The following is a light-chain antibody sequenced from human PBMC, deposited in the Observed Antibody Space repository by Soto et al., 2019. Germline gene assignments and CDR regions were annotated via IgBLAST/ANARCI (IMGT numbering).Light chain of an antibody. V-gene: IGKV1-17*01. J-gene: IGKJ1*01. CDR1: QGIRID. CDR3: LQHNSYPLT. Sequence: DIQMTQSPSSLSASVLDIVTITCRASQGIRIDLGWYQQRPGKAPKRLIYAASSLQSGVPSRFSGSGSGTEFTLTISSLQPEDFATYYCLQHNSYPLTFGQGTKVDIK. CDR2: AAS.